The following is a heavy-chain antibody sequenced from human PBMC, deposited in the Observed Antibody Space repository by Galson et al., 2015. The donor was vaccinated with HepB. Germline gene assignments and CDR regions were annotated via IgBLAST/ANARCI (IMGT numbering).Heavy chain of an antibody. V-gene: IGHV1-3*01. CDR2: INAGNGNT. J-gene: IGHJ4*02. Sequence: SVKVSCKASGYTFTSYAMHWVRQAPGQRLEWMGWINAGNGNTKYSQKFQGRVTITRDTSASTAYMELSSLRSEDTAVYYCARVVWGLDSRVFDYWGQGTLVTVSS. D-gene: IGHD3-22*01. CDR3: ARVVWGLDSRVFDY. CDR1: GYTFTSYA.